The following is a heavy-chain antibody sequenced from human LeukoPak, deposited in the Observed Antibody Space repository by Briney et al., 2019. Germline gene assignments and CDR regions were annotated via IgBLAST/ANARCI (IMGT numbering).Heavy chain of an antibody. V-gene: IGHV4-59*01. D-gene: IGHD3-22*01. J-gene: IGHJ6*03. CDR3: ARGHYYDSSGYYYNYYYYYYMDV. CDR2: IYYSGST. Sequence: SETLSLTCTVSGGSISSYYWSWIRQPPGKGLEWIGYIYYSGSTNYNPSLKSRVTISVDTSKNQFSLKLSSVTAADTAVYYCARGHYYDSSGYYYNYYYYYYMDVWGEGTTVTVSS. CDR1: GGSISSYY.